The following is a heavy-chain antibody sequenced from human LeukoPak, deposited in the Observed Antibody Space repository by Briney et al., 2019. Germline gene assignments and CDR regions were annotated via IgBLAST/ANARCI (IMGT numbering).Heavy chain of an antibody. CDR3: ATPRAAASYNYYYYFMDV. Sequence: SVKVSCKASGGTFSSYAISWVRQAPGQGLEWMGRIIPIFGTANYAQKFQGRVTITADESTSTAYMELSSLRSEDTAVYYCATPRAAASYNYYYYFMDVWGKGTTVTVSS. J-gene: IGHJ6*03. CDR2: IIPIFGTA. CDR1: GGTFSSYA. D-gene: IGHD6-13*01. V-gene: IGHV1-69*13.